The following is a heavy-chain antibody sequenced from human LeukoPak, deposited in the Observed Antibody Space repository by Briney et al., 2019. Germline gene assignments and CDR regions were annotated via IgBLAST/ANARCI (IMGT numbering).Heavy chain of an antibody. D-gene: IGHD2-2*01. CDR1: GYTLTELS. Sequence: ASVTVSCKVSGYTLTELSMHWVRQAPGKGLEWMGGFDPEDGETIYAQKFQGRVTMTEDISTDTAYMELSSLRSEDTAVYYCATALFPPIPSARLPNGGTIPDYWGQGTLVTVSS. CDR3: ATALFPPIPSARLPNGGTIPDY. CDR2: FDPEDGET. J-gene: IGHJ4*02. V-gene: IGHV1-24*01.